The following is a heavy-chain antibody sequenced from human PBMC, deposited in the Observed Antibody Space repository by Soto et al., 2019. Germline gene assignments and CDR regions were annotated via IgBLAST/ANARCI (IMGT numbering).Heavy chain of an antibody. CDR2: IYYSGST. CDR1: GGSISRGGYY. V-gene: IGHV4-61*08. D-gene: IGHD4-17*01. Sequence: SETLSLTCTVSGGSISRGGYYWSWIRQNPGKGLEWIGYIYYSGSTNYNPSLKSRVTISVDTSKNQFSLKLSSVTAADTAVYYCARRYGDYFDYWGQGTLVTVSS. J-gene: IGHJ4*02. CDR3: ARRYGDYFDY.